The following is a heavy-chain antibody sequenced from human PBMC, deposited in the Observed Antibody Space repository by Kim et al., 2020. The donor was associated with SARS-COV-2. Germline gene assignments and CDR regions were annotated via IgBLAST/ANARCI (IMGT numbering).Heavy chain of an antibody. CDR1: GFTFSSYW. D-gene: IGHD6-19*01. Sequence: GGSLRLSCAASGFTFSSYWMHWVRQAPGKGLVWVSRINSDGSSTSYADSVKGRFTISRDNAKNTLYLQMNSLRAEDTAVYYCARAPYRSGWYVIPGNYYYGMDVWGQGTTVTVSS. CDR3: ARAPYRSGWYVIPGNYYYGMDV. V-gene: IGHV3-74*01. CDR2: INSDGSST. J-gene: IGHJ6*02.